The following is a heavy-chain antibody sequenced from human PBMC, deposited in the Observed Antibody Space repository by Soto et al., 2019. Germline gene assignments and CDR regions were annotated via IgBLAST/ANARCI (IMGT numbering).Heavy chain of an antibody. Sequence: SVKVSCKASGGTFSSYAISWVRQAPGQGLEWMGGIIPIFGTANYAQKFQGRVTITADESTSTAYMELSRLRSDDTAVYYCAREVEAAAGTNFDYWGQGTLVTVSS. D-gene: IGHD6-13*01. J-gene: IGHJ4*02. V-gene: IGHV1-69*13. CDR1: GGTFSSYA. CDR2: IIPIFGTA. CDR3: AREVEAAAGTNFDY.